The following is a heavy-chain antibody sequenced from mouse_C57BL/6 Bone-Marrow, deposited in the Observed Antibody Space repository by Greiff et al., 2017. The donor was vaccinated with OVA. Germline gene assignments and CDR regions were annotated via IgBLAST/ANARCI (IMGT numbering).Heavy chain of an antibody. CDR1: GYTFTDYY. Sequence: QVQLQQSGAELVKPGASVKISCKASGYTFTDYYINWVKQRPGQGLEWIGKIGPGSGSTYYNEKFKGKATLTADKSSSTAYMQLSSLTSEDSAVYFCAREGITTVVATKAWFAYWGQGTLVTVSA. V-gene: IGHV1-77*01. J-gene: IGHJ3*01. CDR2: IGPGSGST. CDR3: AREGITTVVATKAWFAY. D-gene: IGHD1-1*01.